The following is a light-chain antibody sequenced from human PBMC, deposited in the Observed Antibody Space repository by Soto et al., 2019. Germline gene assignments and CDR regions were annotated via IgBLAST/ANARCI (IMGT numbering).Light chain of an antibody. V-gene: IGLV2-14*01. CDR1: SGDIGSYNR. CDR2: EVT. Sequence: QSVLTQPASVSGSPGQSITISCTGTSGDIGSYNRVSWYQQHPGKAPKLIIYEVTDRPSGVSNRFSGSKSGNTASLTISGLQAEDEAEYYCRSYTNINRRACGFGNGTKGTV. CDR3: RSYTNINRRACG. J-gene: IGLJ1*01.